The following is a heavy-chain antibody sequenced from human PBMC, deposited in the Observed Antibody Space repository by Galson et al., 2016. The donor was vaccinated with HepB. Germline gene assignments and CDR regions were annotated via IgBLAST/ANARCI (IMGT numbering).Heavy chain of an antibody. CDR1: GFSFSSGFTFSSYS. J-gene: IGHJ6*02. V-gene: IGHV3-48*01. Sequence: SLRLSCAASGFSFSSGFTFSSYSMNWVRQAPGQGLEWISYISPTGNTMFYADSVKGRFTISRNNAKNSLYLQLNSLSAEDTSVYYCARDGNVLTGYYCMDVWGQGTTVTVSS. D-gene: IGHD3-9*01. CDR3: ARDGNVLTGYYCMDV. CDR2: ISPTGNTM.